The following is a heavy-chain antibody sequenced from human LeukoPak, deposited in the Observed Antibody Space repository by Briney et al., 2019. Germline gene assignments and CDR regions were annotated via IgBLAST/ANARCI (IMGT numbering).Heavy chain of an antibody. CDR3: ARDNYYDTSAYALHI. J-gene: IGHJ3*02. D-gene: IGHD3-22*01. CDR1: GGSISSGGYY. Sequence: SETLSLTCTVSGGSISSGGYYWSWIRQHPGKGLEWIGHIYYRDSTYYNPSLNRRVTISADTSKNQFSLELSSVTAADTAVYYCARDNYYDTSAYALHIWGQGTMVTVSS. CDR2: IYYRDST. V-gene: IGHV4-31*03.